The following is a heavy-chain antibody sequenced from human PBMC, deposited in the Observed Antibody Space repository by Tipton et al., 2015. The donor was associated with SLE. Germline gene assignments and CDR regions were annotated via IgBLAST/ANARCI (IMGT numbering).Heavy chain of an antibody. J-gene: IGHJ1*01. CDR2: IYYSGST. Sequence: TLSLTCTVSGGSISSSSYYWGWIRQPPGKGLEWIGSIYYSGSTYYNPSLKSRVTISVDTSKNQFSLKLGSVTAADTAVYYCARGGEAVAGTSYFRHWGQGTLVTVSS. D-gene: IGHD6-19*01. CDR1: GGSISSSSYY. CDR3: ARGGEAVAGTSYFRH. V-gene: IGHV4-39*07.